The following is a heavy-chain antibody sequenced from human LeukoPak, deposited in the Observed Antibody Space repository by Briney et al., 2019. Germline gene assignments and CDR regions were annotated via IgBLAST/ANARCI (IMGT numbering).Heavy chain of an antibody. CDR1: GGSFSTYY. Sequence: SETLSLTCTVSGGSFSTYYWSWIRQPAGKGLEWIGRIYTSGSTNYNPSLRSRLTMSVDTSKNHFSLKLSSVTAADTAVYYCARGDPFRAGWFDPWGQGTLVTVSS. J-gene: IGHJ5*02. V-gene: IGHV4-4*07. CDR2: IYTSGST. CDR3: ARGDPFRAGWFDP. D-gene: IGHD6-13*01.